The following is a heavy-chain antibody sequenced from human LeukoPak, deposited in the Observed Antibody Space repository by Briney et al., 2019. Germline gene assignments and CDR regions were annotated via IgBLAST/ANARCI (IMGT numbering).Heavy chain of an antibody. D-gene: IGHD2-2*01. CDR3: SGHCSSTSCHGDH. V-gene: IGHV4-59*08. CDR1: GGCISSYY. Sequence: SETLSLTCTVSGGCISSYYWSWIRQPPGKGLEWIGYIYYSGSTNYNPSLKSRVTISVDTSKNQFSLKLSSVTAADTAVYYCSGHCSSTSCHGDHWGQGTLVTVSS. J-gene: IGHJ4*02. CDR2: IYYSGST.